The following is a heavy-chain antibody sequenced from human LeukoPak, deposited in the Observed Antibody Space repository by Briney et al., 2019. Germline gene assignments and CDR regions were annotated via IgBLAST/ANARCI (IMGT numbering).Heavy chain of an antibody. CDR1: GGSISSGSYY. CDR3: ARKAQEQWLVRSRDNWFDP. CDR2: IYTGGST. J-gene: IGHJ5*02. D-gene: IGHD6-19*01. Sequence: SQTLSLTCTVSGGSISSGSYYWSWIRQPAGKGLEWIGRIYTGGSTNYNPSLKSRVTISVDTSKNQFSLKLSSVTAADTAVYYCARKAQEQWLVRSRDNWFDPWGQGTLVTVSS. V-gene: IGHV4-61*02.